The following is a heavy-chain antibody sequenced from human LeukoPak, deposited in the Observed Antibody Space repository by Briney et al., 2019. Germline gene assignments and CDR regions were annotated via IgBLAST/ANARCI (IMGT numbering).Heavy chain of an antibody. Sequence: GASVKVSCKASRYTLTGYNIHCVPQAPGQGLEWMGWINPNRGGTNYAQKFQGRVTMTRDTSISTAYMQLSRLRSDDTAVYYCATNYYDSSGLYFDAFHIWGQGTMVTVSS. D-gene: IGHD3-22*01. CDR2: INPNRGGT. CDR1: RYTLTGYN. J-gene: IGHJ3*02. V-gene: IGHV1-2*02. CDR3: ATNYYDSSGLYFDAFHI.